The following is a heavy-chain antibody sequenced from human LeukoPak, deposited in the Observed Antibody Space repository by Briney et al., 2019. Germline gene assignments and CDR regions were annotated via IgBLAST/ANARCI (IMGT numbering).Heavy chain of an antibody. V-gene: IGHV3-7*01. CDR1: GFTFSRYW. D-gene: IGHD3-3*01. J-gene: IGHJ3*02. CDR2: IKQDGSEK. Sequence: GGSLRLSCAASGFTFSRYWMSWVRQAPGKGLEWVANIKQDGSEKYYVDSVKGRFTISRDNAKNSLYLQMNSLRAEDTAVYYCAREGWSGRDAFDIWGQGTMVTVSS. CDR3: AREGWSGRDAFDI.